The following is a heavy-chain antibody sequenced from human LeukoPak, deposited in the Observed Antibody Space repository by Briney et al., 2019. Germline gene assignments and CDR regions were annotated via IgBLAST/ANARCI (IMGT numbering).Heavy chain of an antibody. D-gene: IGHD6-19*01. V-gene: IGHV3-30*02. CDR2: IRFVGSNK. CDR1: GFTFRSYD. CDR3: AKVGGIAVATCYYMDV. Sequence: GGSLRHSCAASGFTFRSYDMHWVRQAPGTGLEWVAFIRFVGSNKYYADSVKGRFTISRDNSKNTLYLQMNSLRAEDTAVYYCAKVGGIAVATCYYMDVWGKATTVTVSS. J-gene: IGHJ6*03.